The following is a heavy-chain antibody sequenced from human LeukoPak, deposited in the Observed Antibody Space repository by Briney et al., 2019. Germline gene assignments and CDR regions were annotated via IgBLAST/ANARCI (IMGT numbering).Heavy chain of an antibody. V-gene: IGHV1-18*01. CDR2: ISAYNGNT. J-gene: IGHJ5*02. CDR1: GYTFTSYG. Sequence: AAVKVSCKASGYTFTSYGISWVRQAPGQGLEWMGWISAYNGNTNYAQKLQGRVTMTTDTSTSTPDMELRSLRSDNPAVYYCAREARYSSSLTAWIDRSGQGTLVTVSS. CDR3: AREARYSSSLTAWIDR. D-gene: IGHD6-13*01.